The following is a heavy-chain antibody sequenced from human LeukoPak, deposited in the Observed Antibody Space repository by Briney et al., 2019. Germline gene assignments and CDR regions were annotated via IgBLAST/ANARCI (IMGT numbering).Heavy chain of an antibody. CDR3: AKDYVLYGMDV. J-gene: IGHJ6*02. CDR1: GFTFSSYG. CDR2: ISYDGSNK. D-gene: IGHD3-10*02. Sequence: GGSLRLSCTASGFTFSSYGMHWVRQAPGKGLEWVAVISYDGSNKYYADSVKGRFTISRDNSKNTLYLQMNSLRAEDTAVYYCAKDYVLYGMDVWGQGTTVTVSS. V-gene: IGHV3-30*18.